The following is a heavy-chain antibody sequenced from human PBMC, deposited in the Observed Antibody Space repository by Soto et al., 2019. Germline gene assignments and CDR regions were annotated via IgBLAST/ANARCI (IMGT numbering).Heavy chain of an antibody. V-gene: IGHV4-31*03. CDR2: IYESGYT. D-gene: IGHD2-21*02. CDR1: GASVSSGAYY. Sequence: TLSLTCTVSGASVSSGAYYWGWVRQRPGRGLEWIGYIYESGYTYYNTSLKSRLTISLARSNNQFSLGLTSVTAADTAVYYCVRALRHTAIIDPSSAARGQRSLLT. CDR3: VRALRHTAIIDPSSAA. J-gene: IGHJ4*02.